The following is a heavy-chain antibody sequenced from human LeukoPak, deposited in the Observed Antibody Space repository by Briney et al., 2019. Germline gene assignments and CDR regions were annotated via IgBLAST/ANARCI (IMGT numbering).Heavy chain of an antibody. CDR1: GGSISSGGYY. J-gene: IGHJ6*02. V-gene: IGHV4-61*02. D-gene: IGHD3-3*01. Sequence: SETLSLTCTVSGGSISSGGYYWIWIRQPAGKGLEWIGRIYASGSTNYNPSLKSRVTVSIDTSKNQFSLKLSSVTAADTAVYYCARDRANAIFGKYYGMDVWGQGTTVTVSS. CDR2: IYASGST. CDR3: ARDRANAIFGKYYGMDV.